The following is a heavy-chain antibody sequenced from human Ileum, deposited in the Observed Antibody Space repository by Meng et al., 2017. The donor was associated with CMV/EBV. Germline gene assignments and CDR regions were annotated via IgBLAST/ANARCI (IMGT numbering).Heavy chain of an antibody. CDR2: ISSNSYYI. V-gene: IGHV3-21*01. D-gene: IGHD3-10*01. J-gene: IGHJ6*02. CDR3: TRDYYGSESYSCGMDV. Sequence: GEVLKISCAASGFTFSKYTINWVRQAPGKGLEWVSSISSNSYYIYYADSVKGRFTISRDNSKNTLLLHMNNLRDEDSAVYYCTRDYYGSESYSCGMDVWGQGTTVTVSS. CDR1: GFTFSKYT.